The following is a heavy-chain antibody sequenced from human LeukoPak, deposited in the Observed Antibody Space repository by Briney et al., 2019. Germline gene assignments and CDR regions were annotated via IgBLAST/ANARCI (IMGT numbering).Heavy chain of an antibody. CDR3: ASSDGYRKSDY. J-gene: IGHJ4*02. V-gene: IGHV4-59*01. CDR2: IYYSGST. Sequence: PSETLSLTCTVSGGSISSYYWSWIRQPPGKGLEWIGYIYYSGSTNYNPSLKSRVTISVDTSKNQFSLKLSSVTAADTAVYYCASSDGYRKSDYWGQGTLVTVSS. CDR1: GGSISSYY. D-gene: IGHD5-24*01.